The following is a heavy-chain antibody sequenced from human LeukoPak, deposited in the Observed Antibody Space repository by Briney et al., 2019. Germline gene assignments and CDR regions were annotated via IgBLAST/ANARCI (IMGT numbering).Heavy chain of an antibody. CDR1: GFTFSSYA. CDR2: ISGNGGGT. CDR3: AKDVDYYDSSGYYYVQYYFDY. D-gene: IGHD3-22*01. V-gene: IGHV3-23*01. J-gene: IGHJ4*02. Sequence: GGSLRLSCAASGFTFSSYAMSWVRQAPGKGLEWVSGISGNGGGTYYADSVKGRFTIPRGNSKNTLYLQMNSLRAEDTAVYYCAKDVDYYDSSGYYYVQYYFDYWGQGTLVTVSS.